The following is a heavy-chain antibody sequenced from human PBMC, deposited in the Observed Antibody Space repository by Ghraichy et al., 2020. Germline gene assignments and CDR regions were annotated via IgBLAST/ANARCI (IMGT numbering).Heavy chain of an antibody. V-gene: IGHV4-31*03. CDR1: GGSISSGDYY. Sequence: SLNISCTVSGGSISSGDYYWNWIRQHPGKGLEWIGYMYYSGSTYYNPSLKSRVTISVDTSKNQFSLKLSSVTAADTAVYYCARDRYDSSGTPDAFDMWGQGTMVTVSS. D-gene: IGHD3-22*01. CDR3: ARDRYDSSGTPDAFDM. CDR2: MYYSGST. J-gene: IGHJ3*02.